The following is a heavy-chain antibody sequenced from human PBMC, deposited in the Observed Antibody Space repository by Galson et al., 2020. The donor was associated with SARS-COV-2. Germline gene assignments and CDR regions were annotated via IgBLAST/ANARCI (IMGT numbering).Heavy chain of an antibody. CDR3: ARDPRGDYPYGMDV. D-gene: IGHD4-17*01. CDR2: ISYDGSNK. Sequence: GGSLRLSCAASGFTFSSYAMHWVRQAPGKGLEWVAVISYDGSNKYYADSVKGRFTISRDNSKNTLYLQMNSLRAEDTAVYYCARDPRGDYPYGMDVWGQGTTVTVSS. J-gene: IGHJ6*02. CDR1: GFTFSSYA. V-gene: IGHV3-30-3*01.